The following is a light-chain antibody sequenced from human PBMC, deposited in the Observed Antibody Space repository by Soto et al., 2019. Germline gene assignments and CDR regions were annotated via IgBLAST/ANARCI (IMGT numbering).Light chain of an antibody. Sequence: IVVPESQATLSVSPGERAPLSCLARQSLSFHLAWYQQKPGQAPRLLIYAASTRATGIPARFSGSGSGTEFTLTISSLQSEDFAVYYCQQYYRWPQTFGQGTKADIK. CDR2: AAS. CDR3: QQYYRWPQT. V-gene: IGKV3-15*01. CDR1: QSLSFH. J-gene: IGKJ1*01.